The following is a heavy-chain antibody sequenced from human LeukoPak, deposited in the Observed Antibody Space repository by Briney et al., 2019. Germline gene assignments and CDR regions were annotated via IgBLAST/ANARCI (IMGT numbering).Heavy chain of an antibody. J-gene: IGHJ2*01. CDR1: GGSFSGYY. Sequence: ETLSLTCAVYGGSFSGYYWSWIRQAPGKGLEWVANIKQDGSEKYFVDSVKGRFTISRDNAKNSVYLQMNSLKAEDTAVYYCAGGQGWDFDLWGRGTLVTVSS. V-gene: IGHV3-7*01. CDR3: AGGQGWDFDL. CDR2: IKQDGSEK.